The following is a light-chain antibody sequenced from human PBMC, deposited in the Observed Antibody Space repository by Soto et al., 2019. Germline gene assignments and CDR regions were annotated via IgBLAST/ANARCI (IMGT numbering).Light chain of an antibody. J-gene: IGKJ4*01. V-gene: IGKV3-11*01. CDR3: QQHSDWPLT. CDR2: DAS. Sequence: EIVLIQSPATLSLSPGDRATLSCRAIQSVSSNLAWYPQNPGQAPRLLIFDASKRATGIPVRFSGSGSGTDITRTISSLEPEDFTVYYCQQHSDWPLTFGGGTRVEIK. CDR1: QSVSSN.